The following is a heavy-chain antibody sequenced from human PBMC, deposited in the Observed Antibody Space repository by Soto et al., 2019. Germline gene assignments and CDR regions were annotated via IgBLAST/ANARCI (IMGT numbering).Heavy chain of an antibody. CDR1: GGSISRGGYY. V-gene: IGHV4-31*03. D-gene: IGHD6-19*01. J-gene: IGHJ4*02. CDR2: IYETGAT. Sequence: QVQLQESGPGLVKPSQTLSLTSSVSGGSISRGGYYWSWIRQHPGEGLEYIGYIYETGATYYKPSLKSRVSISADTSKNQFSLKLSSLTGADTAIYFCARIAVPGTSYWGQGILVTVSS. CDR3: ARIAVPGTSY.